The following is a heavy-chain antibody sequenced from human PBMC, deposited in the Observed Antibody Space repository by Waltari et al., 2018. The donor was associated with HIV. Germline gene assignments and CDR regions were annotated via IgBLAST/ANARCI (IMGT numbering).Heavy chain of an antibody. V-gene: IGHV3-33*01. D-gene: IGHD6-6*01. CDR1: GFPFANFG. CDR2: FWSDGVEI. CDR3: ARGYSSSRWIPLYH. J-gene: IGHJ4*02. Sequence: QVQLVESGGGAVQPGTSLTLSCAVSGFPFANFGIHWVRQSPGKGLEWLAVFWSDGVEISYADSVKGRFTISKDSSQKTLYLHLTSLRAEDTALYYCARGYSSSRWIPLYHWGRGTLVTVSS.